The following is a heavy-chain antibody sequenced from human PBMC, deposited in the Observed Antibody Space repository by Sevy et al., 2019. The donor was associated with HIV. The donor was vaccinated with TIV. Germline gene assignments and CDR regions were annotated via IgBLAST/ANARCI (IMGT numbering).Heavy chain of an antibody. CDR1: GFTFDEHA. V-gene: IGHV3-9*01. CDR3: AKSKVGRVYLYYGMDV. CDR2: IRWNGGSG. Sequence: GGSLRLSCKASGFTFDEHAMHWVRQAPGKGLEWVSSIRWNGGSGDYADSVQGRFTISRDNTKSSLSLQMNSLRPEDTAVYYCAKSKVGRVYLYYGMDVWAQGTTVTVSS. J-gene: IGHJ6*02.